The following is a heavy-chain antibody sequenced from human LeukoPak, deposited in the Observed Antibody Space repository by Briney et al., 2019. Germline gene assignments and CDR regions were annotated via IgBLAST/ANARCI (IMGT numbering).Heavy chain of an antibody. CDR2: MNPNSGNT. Sequence: VASVKVSCKASGYTFTSYDINWVRQATGQGLEWMGWMNPNSGNTGYAQKLQGRVTMTRNTSISTAYMELSSLRSEDTAVYYCARVRRGIVVVTWGQGTLVTVSS. CDR1: GYTFTSYD. CDR3: ARVRRGIVVVT. D-gene: IGHD2-21*01. J-gene: IGHJ5*02. V-gene: IGHV1-8*01.